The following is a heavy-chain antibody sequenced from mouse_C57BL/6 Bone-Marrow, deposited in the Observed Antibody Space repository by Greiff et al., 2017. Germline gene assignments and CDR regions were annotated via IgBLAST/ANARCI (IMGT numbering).Heavy chain of an antibody. CDR3: ARLEGGLGPDYYAMDY. J-gene: IGHJ4*01. CDR1: GYTFTEYT. Sequence: VQLQQSGAELVKPGASVKLSCKASGYTFTEYTIHWVKQRSGQGLEWIGWFYPGSGSIKYNEKFKDKATLTADKSSSTVYMELSRLTSEDSAVYFCARLEGGLGPDYYAMDYWGQGTSVTVSS. D-gene: IGHD4-1*01. CDR2: FYPGSGSI. V-gene: IGHV1-62-2*01.